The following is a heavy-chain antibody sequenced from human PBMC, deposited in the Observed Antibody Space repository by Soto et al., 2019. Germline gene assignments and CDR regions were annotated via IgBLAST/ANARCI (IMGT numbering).Heavy chain of an antibody. CDR2: ISFDGNNQ. J-gene: IGHJ6*02. CDR3: ARDREYSGFYYGMDV. V-gene: IGHV3-30-3*01. D-gene: IGHD5-12*01. CDR1: GFIFSRNA. Sequence: GGSLRLSCATSGFIFSRNAMHWVRQAPGKGLEWVAVISFDGNNQYYTDSVKGRFTISRDNSKNTLDLQMNSLRREDTAVYYCARDREYSGFYYGMDVWGQGTTVTVSS.